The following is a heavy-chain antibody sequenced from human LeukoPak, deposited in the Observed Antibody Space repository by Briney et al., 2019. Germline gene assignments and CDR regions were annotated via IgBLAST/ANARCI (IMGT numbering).Heavy chain of an antibody. CDR1: GFTFSSYG. CDR3: AKDGSAYYYYGMDV. D-gene: IGHD1-1*01. J-gene: IGHJ6*02. Sequence: PGRSLRLSCAASGFTFSSYGMHWVRQAPGKGLEWVAVISYDGNNKYSADSVKGRFTIPRDNSMTTLYLQMNSLRAEDTAVYYCAKDGSAYYYYGMDVWGQGTTVTVSS. CDR2: ISYDGNNK. V-gene: IGHV3-30*18.